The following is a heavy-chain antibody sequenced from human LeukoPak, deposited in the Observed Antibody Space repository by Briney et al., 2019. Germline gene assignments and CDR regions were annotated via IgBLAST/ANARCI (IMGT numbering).Heavy chain of an antibody. CDR3: ATRTPYGSGTFDY. CDR1: GYTLTEFS. J-gene: IGHJ4*02. V-gene: IGHV1-24*01. Sequence: ASVKVSCKVSGYTLTEFSMHWVRQAPGKGLEWMGGFDPEDGETIYAQKFQGRVTMTEDTSTDTAYMELSSLRSEDTAVYYCATRTPYGSGTFDYWGQGTLVTVSS. CDR2: FDPEDGET. D-gene: IGHD3-10*01.